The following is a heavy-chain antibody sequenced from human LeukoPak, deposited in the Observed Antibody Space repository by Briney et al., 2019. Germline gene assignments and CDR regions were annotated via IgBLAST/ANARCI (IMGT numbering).Heavy chain of an antibody. CDR2: IYTSGST. CDR3: ARDLPSYYDSSGYYVGDY. V-gene: IGHV4-4*07. J-gene: IGHJ4*02. D-gene: IGHD3-22*01. CDR1: GGSISSYY. Sequence: PSETLSLTCTVSGGSISSYYWSWIRQPAGKGLEWIGRIYTSGSTNYNPSLKSRVTMSVDTSKNQFSLKLSSVTAADTAVYYCARDLPSYYDSSGYYVGDYWGQGTLVTVSS.